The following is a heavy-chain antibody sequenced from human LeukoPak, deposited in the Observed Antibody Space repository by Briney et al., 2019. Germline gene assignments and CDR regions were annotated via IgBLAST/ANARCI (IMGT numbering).Heavy chain of an antibody. CDR1: GGSISSYY. J-gene: IGHJ5*02. CDR3: ARPVTPGSYDSPFDP. D-gene: IGHD3-10*01. CDR2: IFTSGST. V-gene: IGHV4-4*07. Sequence: SETLSLTCTVSGGSISSYYWSWIRQPAGKGLEWIGRIFTSGSTNYNASLKSRVTMSVDTSKNQFALKLSSVTAADTVVYYCARPVTPGSYDSPFDPWGQGTLVTVSS.